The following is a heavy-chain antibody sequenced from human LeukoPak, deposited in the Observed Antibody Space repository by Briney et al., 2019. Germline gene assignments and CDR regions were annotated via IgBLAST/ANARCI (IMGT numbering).Heavy chain of an antibody. CDR2: TYHTGNT. Sequence: TASETLSLTCTVSGGSISSYYWSWIRQPPGKGLEWIGYTYHTGNTYYNPSLESRVTMSVDKSKNQFSLSLASVTVADTAVYYCARERPLDTVVSQDFWGQGTLVIVSS. V-gene: IGHV4-59*12. J-gene: IGHJ4*02. D-gene: IGHD4-23*01. CDR3: ARERPLDTVVSQDF. CDR1: GGSISSYY.